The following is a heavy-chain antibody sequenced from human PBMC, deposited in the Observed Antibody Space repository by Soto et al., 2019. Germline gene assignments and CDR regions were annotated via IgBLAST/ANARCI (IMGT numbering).Heavy chain of an antibody. V-gene: IGHV3-73*02. Sequence: EVQLVESGGGLVQPGGSLKLSCAASGYTFSDSAMHWVRQASGKGLEWVGRIRSKANNYATVYGASVRGRFTISRDDSKNTAYLQMYSLKTEDTAVYYCARLWSEREPNFDYWGQGTLVSVSS. J-gene: IGHJ4*02. CDR1: GYTFSDSA. D-gene: IGHD1-26*01. CDR2: IRSKANNYAT. CDR3: ARLWSEREPNFDY.